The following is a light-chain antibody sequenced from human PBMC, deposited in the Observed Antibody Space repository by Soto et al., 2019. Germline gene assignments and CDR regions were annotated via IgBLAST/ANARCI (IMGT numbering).Light chain of an antibody. CDR3: QQSFSTPRT. J-gene: IGKJ1*01. Sequence: DIQMTQSPSSLSASVGDRVTISCRASQTINTYVNWYLQKPGKAPKLLIYAASSLHSGVPSRFSRSGSGTYFTLTISSLQPEDFAAYYCQQSFSTPRTFGQGTKVEIK. V-gene: IGKV1-39*01. CDR2: AAS. CDR1: QTINTY.